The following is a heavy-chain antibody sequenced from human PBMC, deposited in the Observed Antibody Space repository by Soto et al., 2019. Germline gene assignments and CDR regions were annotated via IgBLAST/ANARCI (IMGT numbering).Heavy chain of an antibody. V-gene: IGHV4-4*02. CDR3: ARVIRGLVSYAFDI. CDR2: IYHSGST. D-gene: IGHD3-9*01. CDR1: SGSISSSNW. Sequence: SETLSLTSAVSSGSISSSNWWSWVRQPPGKGLEWIGEIYHSGSTKYNPSLKSRVTISVDKSKNQFSLKLSSVTAADTAVYYCARVIRGLVSYAFDIWGQGTMVNVS. J-gene: IGHJ3*02.